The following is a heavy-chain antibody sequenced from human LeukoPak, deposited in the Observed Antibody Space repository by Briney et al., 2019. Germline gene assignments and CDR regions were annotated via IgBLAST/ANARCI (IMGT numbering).Heavy chain of an antibody. CDR1: GFTVSSNY. CDR2: IYNGGTT. J-gene: IGHJ4*02. D-gene: IGHD6-19*01. CDR3: ARSPYSSGWSDY. Sequence: GGSLRLSCAASGFTVSSNYMSWVRRAPGKGLEWVSVIYNGGTTYYADSVKGRFTISRDNSKNSLYLQMNSLGAEDTAVYYCARSPYSSGWSDYWGQGTLVTVSS. V-gene: IGHV3-53*01.